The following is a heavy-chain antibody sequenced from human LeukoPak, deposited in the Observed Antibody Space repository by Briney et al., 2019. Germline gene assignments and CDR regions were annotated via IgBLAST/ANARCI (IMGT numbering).Heavy chain of an antibody. Sequence: LSLTCGVSGMSLSDYYWTWIRQAPGKGLEWVSYISFSVNTKYYGDSVKGRFTISRDNAKNSLYLHMDSLRAEDTAVYYCARGAYSSGWAYFDHWGQGTLVTVSS. CDR3: ARGAYSSGWAYFDH. D-gene: IGHD6-19*01. CDR2: ISFSVNTK. CDR1: GMSLSDYY. V-gene: IGHV3-11*04. J-gene: IGHJ4*02.